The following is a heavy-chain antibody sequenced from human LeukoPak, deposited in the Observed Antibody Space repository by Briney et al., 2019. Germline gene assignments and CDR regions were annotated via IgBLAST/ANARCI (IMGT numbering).Heavy chain of an antibody. J-gene: IGHJ5*02. CDR3: ARERSGYYYVPYNLFDP. Sequence: SETLSLTCAVYGGSLSGYYWSWIRQPPGKGLEWIGEINHSGSTNYNPSLKGRVTISVDTSKNQFSLKLSSVTAADTAVYYCARERSGYYYVPYNLFDPWGQGTLVTVSS. D-gene: IGHD3-22*01. V-gene: IGHV4-34*01. CDR2: INHSGST. CDR1: GGSLSGYY.